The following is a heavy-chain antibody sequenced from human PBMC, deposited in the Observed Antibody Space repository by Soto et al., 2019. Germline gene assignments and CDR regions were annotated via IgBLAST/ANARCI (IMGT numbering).Heavy chain of an antibody. CDR3: TAGKLYPSLDFDY. Sequence: PGGSLRLSCTASGFTFNYYTLSWVRQAPGKGLEWVGFIRSKAYGGTTEYAASVKGRFTISRDDSKSIAYLQMNSLKTEDTAVYYCTAGKLYPSLDFDYWGQGTLVTAPQ. D-gene: IGHD2-8*01. V-gene: IGHV3-49*04. J-gene: IGHJ4*02. CDR2: IRSKAYGGTT. CDR1: GFTFNYYT.